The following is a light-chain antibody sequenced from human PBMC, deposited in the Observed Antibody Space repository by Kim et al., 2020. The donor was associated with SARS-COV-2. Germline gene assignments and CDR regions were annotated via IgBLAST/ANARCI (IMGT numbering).Light chain of an antibody. Sequence: QSALTQPASVSGSPGQSITISCTGTSSDVGGYNYASWYQQHPGKAPKLMIYDVSNRPSGVSNRFSGSKYGNTASLTISGLQAEDGADYYCSSYTSSSTWVFGGGTQLTVL. CDR3: SSYTSSSTWV. J-gene: IGLJ3*02. CDR2: DVS. V-gene: IGLV2-14*03. CDR1: SSDVGGYNY.